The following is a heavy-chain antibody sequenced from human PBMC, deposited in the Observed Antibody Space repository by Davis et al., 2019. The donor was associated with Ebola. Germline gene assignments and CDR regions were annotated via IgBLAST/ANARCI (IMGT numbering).Heavy chain of an antibody. D-gene: IGHD4-11*01. CDR3: ARVGVYSNYVGWFDP. CDR1: GYTFTSYG. Sequence: ASVKVSCKASGYTFTSYGISWVRQAPGQGLEWMGWISAYNGNTNYAQKLQGRVTMTTDTSTSTAYMELSSLRSEDTAVYYCARVGVYSNYVGWFDPWGQGTLVTVSS. CDR2: ISAYNGNT. J-gene: IGHJ5*02. V-gene: IGHV1-18*01.